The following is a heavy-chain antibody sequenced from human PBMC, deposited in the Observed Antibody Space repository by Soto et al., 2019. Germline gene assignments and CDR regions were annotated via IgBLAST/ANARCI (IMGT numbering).Heavy chain of an antibody. J-gene: IGHJ3*02. D-gene: IGHD6-6*01. V-gene: IGHV3-48*01. CDR1: GFTFSSYS. CDR2: ISSSSSTI. CDR3: AYSSSPYDAFDI. Sequence: GGSLRLSYAASGFTFSSYSMNWVRQAPGKGLEWVSYISSSSSTIYYADSVKGRFTISRDNAKNSLYLQMDSLRAEDTAVYYCAYSSSPYDAFDIWGQGTMVTVSS.